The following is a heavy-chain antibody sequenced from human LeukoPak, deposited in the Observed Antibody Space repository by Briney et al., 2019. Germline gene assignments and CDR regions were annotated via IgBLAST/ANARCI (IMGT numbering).Heavy chain of an antibody. Sequence: PGGSLRLSCAASGFTFSSYSMNWVRQAPGKGLEWLSYISSGSLTIYYADSVKGRFTISRDNAKNSLYLQMNSLRAEDTAIYYCAREAITGHREFDHWGQGTLVTVSS. CDR1: GFTFSSYS. D-gene: IGHD1-20*01. CDR2: ISSGSLTI. CDR3: AREAITGHREFDH. J-gene: IGHJ4*02. V-gene: IGHV3-48*01.